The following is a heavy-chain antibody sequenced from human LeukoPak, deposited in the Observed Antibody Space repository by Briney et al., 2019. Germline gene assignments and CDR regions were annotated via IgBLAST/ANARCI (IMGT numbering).Heavy chain of an antibody. Sequence: GGSLRLSCATSGFTFDTYNLNWVRQAPGKGLEWVATIRSYSSYIHYADSVKGGFTISRDDAKKSVYLQMNSLRAEDTADYYCARFSEVYYYVDVWGTGTTVTVSS. V-gene: IGHV3-21*01. CDR1: GFTFDTYN. CDR2: IRSYSSYI. D-gene: IGHD2/OR15-2a*01. J-gene: IGHJ6*03. CDR3: ARFSEVYYYVDV.